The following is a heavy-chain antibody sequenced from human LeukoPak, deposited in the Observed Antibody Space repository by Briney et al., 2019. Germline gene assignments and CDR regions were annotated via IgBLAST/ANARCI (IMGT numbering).Heavy chain of an antibody. J-gene: IGHJ3*02. Sequence: ASVKVSCKTSGYTFTDYYMNWVRQAPGQGLEWMGWINPNSGGTTFAQKFQGRVTMTRDTSISTAYMELSRLTSDDTAVYYCARGRDSGSPYDAFDIWGQGTMVTVSP. D-gene: IGHD1-26*01. V-gene: IGHV1-2*02. CDR2: INPNSGGT. CDR3: ARGRDSGSPYDAFDI. CDR1: GYTFTDYY.